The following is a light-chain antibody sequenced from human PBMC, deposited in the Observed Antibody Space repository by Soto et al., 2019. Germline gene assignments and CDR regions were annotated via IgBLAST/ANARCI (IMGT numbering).Light chain of an antibody. CDR1: SSNIGNNA. CDR3: AAWDDTLNGYV. V-gene: IGLV1-36*01. Sequence: QPVLTQPPSVSGAPRQRVTISCSGSSSNIGNNAVSWYQQLPGKAPKLLIYYDDLLPSGVSDRFSGSKSGTSASLAISGLQSEDEADYSCAAWDDTLNGYVFGTGTKLTVL. J-gene: IGLJ1*01. CDR2: YDD.